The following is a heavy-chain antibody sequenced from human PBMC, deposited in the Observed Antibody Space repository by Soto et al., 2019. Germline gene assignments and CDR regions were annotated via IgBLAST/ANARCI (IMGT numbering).Heavy chain of an antibody. CDR1: GGSISSGGYY. CDR2: SYYSGST. J-gene: IGHJ4*02. V-gene: IGHV4-31*03. Sequence: SETLSLTCTVSGGSISSGGYYWSWIRQHPGKGLEWIGYSYYSGSTYYNPSLKSRVTKSVDTSKNQFSLKLSSVTAADTAVYYCARCTPQMYYFDYWGQGTLVTVSS. CDR3: ARCTPQMYYFDY.